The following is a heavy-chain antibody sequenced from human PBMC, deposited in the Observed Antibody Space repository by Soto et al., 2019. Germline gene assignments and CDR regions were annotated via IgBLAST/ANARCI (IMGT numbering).Heavy chain of an antibody. J-gene: IGHJ3*01. CDR2: ISYDGSYK. CDR1: GLTFNIYD. D-gene: IGHD1-26*01. CDR3: AIIHSGSFGFDV. Sequence: AQLVESGGGVVQPGRSLRLSCAGSGLTFNIYDLYWVRQAPGKGLEWVALISYDGSYKYYADSVKGRFTISRDNSKSVLYLQLDNLRPDDTAVYHCAIIHSGSFGFDVWGQGTVVTFS. V-gene: IGHV3-30*03.